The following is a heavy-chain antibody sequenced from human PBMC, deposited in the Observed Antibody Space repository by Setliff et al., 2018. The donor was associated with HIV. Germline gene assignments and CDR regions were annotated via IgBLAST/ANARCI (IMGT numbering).Heavy chain of an antibody. CDR1: GYTLTKLS. D-gene: IGHD1-26*01. V-gene: IGHV1-24*01. CDR2: FDPELGET. CDR3: ATDNREGVGTPYYFDY. Sequence: ASVKVSCKVSGYTLTKLSMHWVRQAPEKGLEWMGGFDPELGETFFAQNFRGRLTMTQNTSTDTAYMELTSLRSDDTAMYYCATDNREGVGTPYYFDYWGQGTQVTVSS. J-gene: IGHJ4*02.